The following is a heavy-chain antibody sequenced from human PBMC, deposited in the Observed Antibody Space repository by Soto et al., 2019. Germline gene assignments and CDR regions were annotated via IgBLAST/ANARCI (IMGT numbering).Heavy chain of an antibody. CDR1: GGSISSSSYY. Sequence: SETLSLTCTVSGGSISSSSYYWGWIRQPPGKGLEWIGSIYYSGSTYYNPSLKSRVTISVDTSKNQFSLKLSSVTAADTAVYYCARINVDTAMAHYYYYYGMDVWGQGTPVTVSS. CDR2: IYYSGST. V-gene: IGHV4-39*01. D-gene: IGHD5-18*01. J-gene: IGHJ6*02. CDR3: ARINVDTAMAHYYYYYGMDV.